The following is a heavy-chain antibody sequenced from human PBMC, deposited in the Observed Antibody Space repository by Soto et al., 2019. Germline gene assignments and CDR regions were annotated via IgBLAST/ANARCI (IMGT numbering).Heavy chain of an antibody. J-gene: IGHJ6*02. V-gene: IGHV3-66*01. CDR3: ARDRIPSGMGV. CDR2: IYSGGST. CDR1: GFTVSSNY. Sequence: EVQLVESGGGLVQPGGSLRLSCAASGFTVSSNYMSWVRQAPGKGLEWVSVIYSGGSTYYADSVKGRFTISRDNSKTTLYLHLNRLRAGDTVVYYCARDRIPSGMGVWGRGTTVTFSS.